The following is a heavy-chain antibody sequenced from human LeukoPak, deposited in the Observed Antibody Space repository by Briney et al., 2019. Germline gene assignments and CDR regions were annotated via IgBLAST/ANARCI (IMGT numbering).Heavy chain of an antibody. CDR3: ARDPLTTVTTNWFDP. V-gene: IGHV7-4-1*02. CDR1: GYTFTGYY. CDR2: INTNTGIP. J-gene: IGHJ5*02. Sequence: ASVKVSCKASGYTFTGYYMHWVRQAPGQGLEWMGWINTNTGIPTHAQGFTGRFVFSLDTSVTTAYLQISSLKAEDTAVYYCARDPLTTVTTNWFDPWGQGTLVTVSS. D-gene: IGHD4-17*01.